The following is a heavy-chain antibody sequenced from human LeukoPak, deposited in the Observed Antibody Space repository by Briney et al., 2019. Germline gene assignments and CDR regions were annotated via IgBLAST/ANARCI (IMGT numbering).Heavy chain of an antibody. J-gene: IGHJ5*02. CDR3: AKPLMRDRWFGES. D-gene: IGHD3-10*01. CDR2: IRYDGNDK. Sequence: AGGSLRLSCAASGFTVSSNYMSWVRQAPGKGLEWVAFIRYDGNDKFYADSVKGRFTISRDNSRNTLYLQMNSLRTGDTAVYYCAKPLMRDRWFGESWGQGTLVTVSS. CDR1: GFTVSSNY. V-gene: IGHV3-30*02.